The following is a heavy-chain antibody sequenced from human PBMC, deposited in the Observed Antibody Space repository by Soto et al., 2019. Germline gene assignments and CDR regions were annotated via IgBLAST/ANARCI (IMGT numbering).Heavy chain of an antibody. CDR3: ARDRNFGLRYFDWPRGNWYDP. CDR2: INAGNGNT. D-gene: IGHD3-9*01. V-gene: IGHV1-3*01. Sequence: ASVKVSCKASGYTFTSYAMHWVRQAPGQRLEWMGWINAGNGNTKYSQKFQGRVTITRDTSASTAYMELSSLRSEDTAVYYCARDRNFGLRYFDWPRGNWYDPWGQGTLVTVSS. J-gene: IGHJ5*02. CDR1: GYTFTSYA.